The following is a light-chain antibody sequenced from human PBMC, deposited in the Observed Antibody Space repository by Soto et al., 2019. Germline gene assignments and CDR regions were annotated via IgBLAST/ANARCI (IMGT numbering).Light chain of an antibody. J-gene: IGKJ1*01. CDR2: GAS. CDR3: QQYNSGPPWT. Sequence: EIVMTQSPATLSVSPGERATLSCRASQSVSSNLAWYQQKPSQAPRLLMYGASSRATGIPARFSGSGSETEFTLTISSLQSEDFAVYYCQQYNSGPPWTVGQGTKVELK. CDR1: QSVSSN. V-gene: IGKV3-15*01.